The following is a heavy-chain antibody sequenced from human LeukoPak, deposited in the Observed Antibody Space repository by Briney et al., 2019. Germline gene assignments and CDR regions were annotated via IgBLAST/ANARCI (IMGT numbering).Heavy chain of an antibody. Sequence: GGSLRLSCAASGFTFSSYAMHWVRQAPGKGLEWVAVISYDGSNKYYADSVKGRFTISRDNSKNTLYLQMNSLRAEDTAVYYCAKDLYSGYDNFYYYYYGMDVWGQGTTVTVSS. CDR1: GFTFSSYA. D-gene: IGHD5-12*01. CDR2: ISYDGSNK. CDR3: AKDLYSGYDNFYYYYYGMDV. V-gene: IGHV3-30-3*01. J-gene: IGHJ6*02.